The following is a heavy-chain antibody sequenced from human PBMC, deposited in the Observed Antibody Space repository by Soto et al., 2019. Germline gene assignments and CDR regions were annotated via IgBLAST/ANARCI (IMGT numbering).Heavy chain of an antibody. V-gene: IGHV3-30-3*01. CDR1: EFTISSYA. J-gene: IGHJ4*01. D-gene: IGHD6-19*01. CDR3: ARDAVAMDY. Sequence: AGSLRLSCAASEFTISSYAIHWVRQAPGKGLEWVAVISYDGSSKYNSDSVKGPFTISRDKSKNTVYLQMHSRTVEDTAVYYCARDAVAMDYWGRGTLVTVSS. CDR2: ISYDGSSK.